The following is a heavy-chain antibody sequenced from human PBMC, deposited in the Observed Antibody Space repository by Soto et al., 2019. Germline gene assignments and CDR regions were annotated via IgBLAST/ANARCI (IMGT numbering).Heavy chain of an antibody. D-gene: IGHD3-3*01. CDR2: IYYNGST. J-gene: IGHJ5*02. CDR3: ARTYYDFWSGYWRWFDP. CDR1: GGSISSYY. V-gene: IGHV4-59*01. Sequence: QVQLQESGPGLVKPSETLSLTCTVSGGSISSYYWSWIRQPPGKGLEWIGYIYYNGSTNYNPSLKSRVTISVDTSKNRFSLKLSSVTAADTAVYYCARTYYDFWSGYWRWFDPWGQGTLVTVSS.